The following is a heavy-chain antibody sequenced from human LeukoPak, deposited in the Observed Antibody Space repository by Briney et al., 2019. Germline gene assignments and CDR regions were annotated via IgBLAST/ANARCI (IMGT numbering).Heavy chain of an antibody. Sequence: GASVKVSCKASGYTFTSYGISWVRQAPGQGLEWMGWISAYNGNTNYAQKLQGRVTMTTDTSTSTAYMELSSLRSEDTAVYYCAADLQYNWNYGGTWGQGTLVTVSS. CDR3: AADLQYNWNYGGT. V-gene: IGHV1-18*01. CDR2: ISAYNGNT. D-gene: IGHD1-7*01. J-gene: IGHJ4*02. CDR1: GYTFTSYG.